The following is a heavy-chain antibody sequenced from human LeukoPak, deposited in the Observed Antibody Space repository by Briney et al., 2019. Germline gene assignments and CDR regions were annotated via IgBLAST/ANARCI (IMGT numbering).Heavy chain of an antibody. D-gene: IGHD4-23*01. J-gene: IGHJ4*02. V-gene: IGHV4-59*01. CDR3: ARGLRWYTPADY. CDR2: IYYSGST. Sequence: PSETLSLTCTVSGGSISSYYWSWIRQPPGKGLEWIGYIYYSGSTNYNPSLKSRVTISVDTSKNQFSLKLSSVTAADTAVYYCARGLRWYTPADYWGQGTLVTVSS. CDR1: GGSISSYY.